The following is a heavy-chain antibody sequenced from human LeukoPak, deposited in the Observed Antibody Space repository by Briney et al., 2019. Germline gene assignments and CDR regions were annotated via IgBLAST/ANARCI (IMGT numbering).Heavy chain of an antibody. Sequence: GGSLRLSCAASGFTVSSNYMSWVRQAPGKGLEWVSVIYSGGSPYYADSVKGRFTISRANSKNTLYLQMNTLRAEATAVYYCAKDSIVVVPAAMPAWDFDYWGQGTLVTVSS. CDR3: AKDSIVVVPAAMPAWDFDY. J-gene: IGHJ4*02. D-gene: IGHD2-2*01. CDR1: GFTVSSNY. CDR2: IYSGGSP. V-gene: IGHV3-53*01.